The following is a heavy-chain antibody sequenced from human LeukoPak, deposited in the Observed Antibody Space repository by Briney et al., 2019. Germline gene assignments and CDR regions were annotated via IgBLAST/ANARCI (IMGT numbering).Heavy chain of an antibody. D-gene: IGHD3-22*01. CDR3: LKDSWERGTSYYDSSGYARLGQLDY. V-gene: IGHV3-30*02. Sequence: QSGGSLRLSCAASGFTFSSYGMHWVRQAPGKGLEWVAFIRYANSHTYYADSVKGRFTISRDNSQNTVYLQMNSLRAEDTALYYCLKDSWERGTSYYDSSGYARLGQLDYWGQGTLVTVSS. CDR2: IRYANSHT. J-gene: IGHJ4*02. CDR1: GFTFSSYG.